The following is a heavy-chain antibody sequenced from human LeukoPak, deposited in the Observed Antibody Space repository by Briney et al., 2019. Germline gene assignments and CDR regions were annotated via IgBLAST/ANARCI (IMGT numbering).Heavy chain of an antibody. CDR1: GGSISSYY. Sequence: PSETLSLTCTVSGGSISSYYWSWIRQPPGKGLEWIGYIYYSGSTNYNPSLKSRDTISVDTSKNQFSLKLSSVTAADTAVYYCARLPTAGDYFDYWGQGTLVTVSS. V-gene: IGHV4-59*08. J-gene: IGHJ4*02. CDR2: IYYSGST. D-gene: IGHD3-10*01. CDR3: ARLPTAGDYFDY.